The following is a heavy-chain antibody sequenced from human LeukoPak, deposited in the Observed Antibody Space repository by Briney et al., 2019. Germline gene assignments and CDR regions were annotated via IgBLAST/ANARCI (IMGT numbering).Heavy chain of an antibody. J-gene: IGHJ5*02. D-gene: IGHD3-10*01. CDR2: IYYSGST. Sequence: PSETLSLTCTVSGGSISNYYWNWIRQPPGQGLEWIGHIYYSGSTNYKPSLKSRVTISVDTSKNQFSLKLSSVTAADTAVYYCARGGYYGSGNDFRFDPWGQGTLVTVSS. CDR1: GGSISNYY. V-gene: IGHV4-59*01. CDR3: ARGGYYGSGNDFRFDP.